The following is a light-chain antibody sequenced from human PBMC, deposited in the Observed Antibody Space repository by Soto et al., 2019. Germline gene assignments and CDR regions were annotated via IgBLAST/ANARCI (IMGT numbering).Light chain of an antibody. CDR3: QQRRYWLT. V-gene: IGKV3-11*01. Sequence: EIVLTQSPATLSLSPGESATLSCRASQSVSSYLAWYQQKPGQAPRLLIYDASNSATGIPARFSGSGSGTDFTLTITYLEPEDSAVYYCQQRRYWLTFGGGTKVEIK. CDR2: DAS. J-gene: IGKJ4*01. CDR1: QSVSSY.